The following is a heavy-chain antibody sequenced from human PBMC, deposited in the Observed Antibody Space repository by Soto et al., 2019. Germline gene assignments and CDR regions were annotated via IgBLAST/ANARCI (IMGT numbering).Heavy chain of an antibody. J-gene: IGHJ6*02. V-gene: IGHV1-69*13. D-gene: IGHD3-10*01. CDR1: GGTFSSYA. Sequence: SVKVSCKASGGTFSSYAISWVRQAPGHGREWMGGIIPIFGTANYAQKFQGRVTITADESTSTAYMELSSLRSEDTAVYYCARAGGTTHITIYDYYGMDVRGQGTTVTVAS. CDR3: ARAGGTTHITIYDYYGMDV. CDR2: IIPIFGTA.